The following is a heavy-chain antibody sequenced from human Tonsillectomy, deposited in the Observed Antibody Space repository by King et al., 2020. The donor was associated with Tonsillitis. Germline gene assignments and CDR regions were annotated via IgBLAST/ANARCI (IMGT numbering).Heavy chain of an antibody. Sequence: VQLVESGGGVVQPGRSLRLSCAASGFTFSSYTVHWVRQAPGKGLEWVAVMSYDGSKEYYADSGKGRFTISRDNSKNTLYLQMNSLRAEDTAVYYCAGTYYYDSSSYYSGDAFDNWGQGTMVTVSS. CDR2: MSYDGSKE. CDR3: AGTYYYDSSSYYSGDAFDN. D-gene: IGHD3-22*01. V-gene: IGHV3-30*01. J-gene: IGHJ3*02. CDR1: GFTFSSYT.